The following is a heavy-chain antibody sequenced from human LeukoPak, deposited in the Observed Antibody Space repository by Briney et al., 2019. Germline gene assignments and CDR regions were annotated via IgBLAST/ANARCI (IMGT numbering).Heavy chain of an antibody. D-gene: IGHD6-19*01. CDR1: GFTFGDYA. CDR3: TLAGGRIAVAGTGFDY. V-gene: IGHV3-49*04. Sequence: GGSLRLSCTASGFTFGDYAMSWVRQAPGKGLEWVGFIRSKAYGGTTEYAASVKGRFTISRDDSKGIAYLQMNSLKTEDTAVYYCTLAGGRIAVAGTGFDYWGQGTLVTVSS. J-gene: IGHJ4*02. CDR2: IRSKAYGGTT.